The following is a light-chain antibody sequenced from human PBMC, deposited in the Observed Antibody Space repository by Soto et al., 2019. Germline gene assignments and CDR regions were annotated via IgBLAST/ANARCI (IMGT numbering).Light chain of an antibody. CDR2: AAS. V-gene: IGKV1-27*01. CDR3: QKYNSASYT. J-gene: IGKJ2*01. CDR1: QGISNY. Sequence: DIQMTQSPSSLSASVGDRVTITCRASQGISNYFAWYQQKPGKVPKLLIYAASILQSVVPSRFGCSGSGTDFTLTISSLQPEDVATYYCQKYNSASYTFGQGTKLEIK.